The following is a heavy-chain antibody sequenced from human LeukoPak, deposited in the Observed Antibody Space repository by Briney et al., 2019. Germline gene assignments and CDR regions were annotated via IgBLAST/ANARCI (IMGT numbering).Heavy chain of an antibody. J-gene: IGHJ4*02. Sequence: KISCKGSGYSFTSYWIGWVRQMPGKGLEWMGIIYPGDSDTRYSPSFQGQVTISADKSITTAYLQWSTLKATDSAMYYCARRPSTRWHSDYWGQGTLVTVSS. CDR2: IYPGDSDT. D-gene: IGHD6-13*01. CDR3: ARRPSTRWHSDY. CDR1: GYSFTSYW. V-gene: IGHV5-51*01.